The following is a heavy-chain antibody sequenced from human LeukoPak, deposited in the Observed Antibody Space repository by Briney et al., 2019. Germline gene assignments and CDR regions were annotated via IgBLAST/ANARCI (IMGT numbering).Heavy chain of an antibody. D-gene: IGHD6-13*01. J-gene: IGHJ4*02. V-gene: IGHV3-72*01. CDR1: GFTFSDHY. Sequence: GGSLRLSCAASGFTFSDHYMDWVRQAPGKGLEWVGRSRNKANSYTTEYAASVKGRFTISRDDSKNTLYLQMNSLKTEDTAVYYCTSTSSSEDWGQGTLVTVSS. CDR2: SRNKANSYTT. CDR3: TSTSSSED.